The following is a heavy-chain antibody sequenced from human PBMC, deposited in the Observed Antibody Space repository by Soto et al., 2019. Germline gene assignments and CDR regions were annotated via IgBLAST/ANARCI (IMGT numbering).Heavy chain of an antibody. CDR2: ISVDGGDK. D-gene: IGHD2-8*01. CDR1: GFTLTAYP. CDR3: ARDFYVSSDNYYCDY. V-gene: IGHV3-30-3*01. Sequence: QVQLVESGGGVVQPARSLALSCAASGFTLTAYPMHWVRQAPGNGLEWVAVISVDGGDKHYADSVKGRFTISRDSSKNTVSLQMNSMSAEDTAVYYCARDFYVSSDNYYCDYWGHSILVTVSS. J-gene: IGHJ4*01.